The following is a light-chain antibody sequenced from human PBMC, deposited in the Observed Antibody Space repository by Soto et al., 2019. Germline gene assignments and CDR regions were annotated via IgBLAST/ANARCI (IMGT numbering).Light chain of an antibody. CDR3: QSSASSLRGV. CDR2: GNS. V-gene: IGLV1-40*01. Sequence: QSVLTQPPSVSGAPGQRVTISCTGSSSNIGAGYDVHWYQQLPGTAPKLLIYGNSNRPSGVPDRFSGSKSGTSASLAITGLQAEDEAVYYCQSSASSLRGVFGTGTKVTVL. J-gene: IGLJ1*01. CDR1: SSNIGAGYD.